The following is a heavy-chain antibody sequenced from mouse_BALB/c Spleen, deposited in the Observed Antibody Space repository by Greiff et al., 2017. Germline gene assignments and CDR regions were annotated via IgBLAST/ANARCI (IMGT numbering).Heavy chain of an antibody. D-gene: IGHD2-14*01. CDR2: IDPANGNT. V-gene: IGHV14-3*02. Sequence: VQLQQSGAELVKPGASVKLSCTASGFNIKDTYMHWVKQRPEQGLEWIGRIDPANGNTKYDPKFQGKATITADTSSNTAYLQLSSLTSEDTAVYYCADYRTGAMDYWGQGTSVTVSS. J-gene: IGHJ4*01. CDR1: GFNIKDTY. CDR3: ADYRTGAMDY.